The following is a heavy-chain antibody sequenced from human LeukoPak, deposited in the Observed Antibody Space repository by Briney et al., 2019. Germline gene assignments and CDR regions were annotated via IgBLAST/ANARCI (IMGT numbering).Heavy chain of an antibody. J-gene: IGHJ4*02. CDR1: GFTFSSYG. CDR2: ISYDGSNK. CDR3: ARDWRAFCGGDCFGFFDY. D-gene: IGHD2-21*02. V-gene: IGHV3-30*03. Sequence: PGGSLRLSCAASGFTFSSYGMHWVRQAPGKGLEWVALISYDGSNKYYADSVKGRFTISRDNSKNTLYVQTNSLRAEDTAVYYCARDWRAFCGGDCFGFFDYWGQGTLVTVSS.